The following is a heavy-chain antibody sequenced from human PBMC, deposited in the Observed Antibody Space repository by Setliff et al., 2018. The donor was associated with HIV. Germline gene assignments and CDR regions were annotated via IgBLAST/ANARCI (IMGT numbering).Heavy chain of an antibody. J-gene: IGHJ4*02. D-gene: IGHD3-10*01. Sequence: PSETLSLTCTVSGGSINTYYWSWIRQPAGKGLEWIGRFYTSGRTNYSPSLKSRLSLSIESSKNQLFLKVMSVTAADSAVYYCASSVGFRGFWGQGTPVTVSS. CDR2: FYTSGRT. CDR1: GGSINTYY. V-gene: IGHV4-4*07. CDR3: ASSVGFRGF.